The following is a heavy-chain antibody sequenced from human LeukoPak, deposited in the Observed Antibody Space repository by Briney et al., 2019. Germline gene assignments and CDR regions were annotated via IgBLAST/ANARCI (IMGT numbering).Heavy chain of an antibody. CDR2: SRNKANSYIT. J-gene: IGHJ4*02. Sequence: GGSLRLSCVDSGFTFSDHYMDWVRQAPGMGLEWVGRSRNKANSYITEYAASVKGRFIISRDDSKNSLYLQMNSLKSEDTAVYYCARGYSSSWHEFDYWGQGTLVTVSS. CDR3: ARGYSSSWHEFDY. CDR1: GFTFSDHY. V-gene: IGHV3-72*01. D-gene: IGHD6-13*01.